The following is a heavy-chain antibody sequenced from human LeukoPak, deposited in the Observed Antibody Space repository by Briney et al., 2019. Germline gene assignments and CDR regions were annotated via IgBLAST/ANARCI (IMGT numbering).Heavy chain of an antibody. V-gene: IGHV4-30-4*08. CDR3: ARDGYCSSTSCYSFYYMDV. D-gene: IGHD2-2*01. CDR2: IYYSGST. Sequence: SQTLSLTCTVSGGSISSGDYYWSWIRQPPGKGLEWFGYIYYSGSTYYNPSLKSRVTISVDTSKNQFSLKLSSVTAADTAVYYCARDGYCSSTSCYSFYYMDVWGKGTTVTVSS. CDR1: GGSISSGDYY. J-gene: IGHJ6*03.